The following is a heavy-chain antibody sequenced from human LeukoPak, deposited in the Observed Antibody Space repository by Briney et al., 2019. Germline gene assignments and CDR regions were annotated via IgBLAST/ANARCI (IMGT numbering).Heavy chain of an antibody. D-gene: IGHD6-13*01. CDR1: GFTFSNYW. J-gene: IGHJ4*02. V-gene: IGHV3-74*01. CDR2: INPDGSTT. Sequence: GGSLRLSCAASGFTFSNYWMHWVRQDPGKGLVWVSFINPDGSTTNYADSVKGRFTISRDNSKNTLYLQMNSLRAEDTAVYYCANRIAATGVVYWGQGTLVTVSS. CDR3: ANRIAATGVVY.